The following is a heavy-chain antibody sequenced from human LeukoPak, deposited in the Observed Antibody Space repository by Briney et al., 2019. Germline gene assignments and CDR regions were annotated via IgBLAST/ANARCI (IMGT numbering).Heavy chain of an antibody. CDR1: GGSFSGYY. Sequence: SETLSLTCAVYGGSFSGYYWSWIRQPPGKGLEWIGEINHSGSTNYNPSLKSRVAISVDTSKNQFSLKLSSVTAADTAVYYCARSGYSGYEGFDYWGQGTLVTVSS. D-gene: IGHD5-12*01. CDR2: INHSGST. J-gene: IGHJ4*02. CDR3: ARSGYSGYEGFDY. V-gene: IGHV4-34*01.